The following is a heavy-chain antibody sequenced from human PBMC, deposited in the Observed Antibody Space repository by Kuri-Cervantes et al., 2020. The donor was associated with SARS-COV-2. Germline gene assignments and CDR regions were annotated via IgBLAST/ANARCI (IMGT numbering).Heavy chain of an antibody. J-gene: IGHJ3*02. CDR3: AGVVFRWELPGAFDI. D-gene: IGHD1-26*01. V-gene: IGHV3-48*04. CDR2: ISSSGSTK. Sequence: GESLKISCAASESTFSSYSMSWIRQAPGKGLEWVSDISSSGSTKYYANSVKGGFTISRDNAKNSLYLQMNSLSAEDTAVYYGAGVVFRWELPGAFDIWGQGTMVTVSS. CDR1: ESTFSSYS.